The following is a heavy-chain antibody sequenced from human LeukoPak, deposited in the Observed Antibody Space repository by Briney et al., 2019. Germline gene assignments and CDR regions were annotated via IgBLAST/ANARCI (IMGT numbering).Heavy chain of an antibody. CDR1: GFTFSSYA. Sequence: GGSLRLSCSASGFTFSSYAMHWVRQAPGKGLEYVSAISSNGATTYYADSVKGRFTISRDNSKNTLYFQMSSLRPEDTAVYYCVKIVMAGGYYDYWGQGTLVTVSS. V-gene: IGHV3-64*05. CDR2: ISSNGATT. CDR3: VKIVMAGGYYDY. J-gene: IGHJ4*02. D-gene: IGHD3-16*01.